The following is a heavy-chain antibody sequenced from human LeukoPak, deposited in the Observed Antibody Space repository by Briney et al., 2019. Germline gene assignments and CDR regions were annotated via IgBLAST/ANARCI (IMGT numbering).Heavy chain of an antibody. Sequence: GGSLRLSCVASGFTFGKYWMSWVRQAPGKGLEWVANIKLDGSEKNYVDSVKGRFTISRDNTKNSLYLQMNSLRVEDTAVFYCARDRHDAFDIWGQGTMVTVSS. V-gene: IGHV3-7*03. CDR2: IKLDGSEK. CDR3: ARDRHDAFDI. CDR1: GFTFGKYW. J-gene: IGHJ3*02.